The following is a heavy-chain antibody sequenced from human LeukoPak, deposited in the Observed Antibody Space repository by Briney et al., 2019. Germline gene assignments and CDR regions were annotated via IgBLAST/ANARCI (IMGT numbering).Heavy chain of an antibody. D-gene: IGHD6-19*01. V-gene: IGHV3-21*01. CDR3: ARGLRLAGVDY. CDR2: ISSSSSYI. J-gene: IGHJ4*02. Sequence: GGSLRLSCAASGFTFSSYSMNWVRQAPGKGLEWVSSISSSSSYIYYADSVKGRFTISRDNPKNSLFLQMNSLRAEDPAVYYCARGLRLAGVDYWGQGTLVTVSS. CDR1: GFTFSSYS.